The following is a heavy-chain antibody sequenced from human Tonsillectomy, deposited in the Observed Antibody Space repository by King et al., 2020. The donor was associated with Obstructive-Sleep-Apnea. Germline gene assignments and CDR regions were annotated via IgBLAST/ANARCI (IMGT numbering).Heavy chain of an antibody. V-gene: IGHV1-46*01. CDR3: ASIVSAAGRGNDAFDI. CDR2: INPSGGST. CDR1: GYTFTSYY. Sequence: QLVQSGAEVKKPGASVKVSCKASGYTFTSYYMHWVRQAPGQGLEWMGIINPSGGSTSYAQKFQGRVTMTRDTSTSTVYMELSSLRSEDTAVYYCASIVSAAGRGNDAFDIWGQGTMVTVSS. D-gene: IGHD6-13*01. J-gene: IGHJ3*02.